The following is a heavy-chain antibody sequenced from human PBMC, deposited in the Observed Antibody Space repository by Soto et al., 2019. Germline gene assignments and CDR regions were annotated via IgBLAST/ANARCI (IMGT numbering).Heavy chain of an antibody. J-gene: IGHJ5*02. Sequence: QVQLVQSGAEVKKPGSSVKVSCKASGGTFSSYTISWVRQAPGQGLEWMGRIIPILGIANYAQKFQGRVTITADKSTSTDYMELSSLRSEDTAVYYCARDIDGIAARYGIWFDHWGQGTLVTVSS. CDR1: GGTFSSYT. V-gene: IGHV1-69*08. D-gene: IGHD6-6*01. CDR2: IIPILGIA. CDR3: ARDIDGIAARYGIWFDH.